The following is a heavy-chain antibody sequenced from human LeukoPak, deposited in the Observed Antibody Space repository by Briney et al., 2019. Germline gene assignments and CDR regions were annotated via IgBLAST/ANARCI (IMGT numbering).Heavy chain of an antibody. CDR3: AKALAVSINYDFDC. D-gene: IGHD6-19*01. Sequence: GGSLRLSCAASGFTFSAYAMSWVRQASRKGLEWVSAISGSGGTTYYADSVRGRFTISRDNSKNTLYLQMNSLRAEDTAVYYCAKALAVSINYDFDCWGQGTLVTVSS. V-gene: IGHV3-23*01. CDR2: ISGSGGTT. CDR1: GFTFSAYA. J-gene: IGHJ4*02.